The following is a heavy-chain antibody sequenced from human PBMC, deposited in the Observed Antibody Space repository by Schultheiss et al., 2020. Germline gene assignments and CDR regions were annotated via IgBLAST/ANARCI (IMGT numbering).Heavy chain of an antibody. D-gene: IGHD3-3*01. Sequence: SETLSLTCTVSGGSISSGYYWGWIRQPPGKGLEWIGEINHSGSTNYNPSLKSRVTISVDTSKNQFSLKLSSVTAADTAVYYCARRSVPDVWGQGTTVTVSS. CDR2: INHSGST. J-gene: IGHJ6*02. V-gene: IGHV4-38-2*02. CDR1: GGSISSGYY. CDR3: ARRSVPDV.